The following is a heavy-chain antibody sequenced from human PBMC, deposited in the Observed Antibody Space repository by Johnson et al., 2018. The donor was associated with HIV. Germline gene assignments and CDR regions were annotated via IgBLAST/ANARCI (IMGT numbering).Heavy chain of an antibody. CDR2: LNWNAGSI. Sequence: VQLVESGGGVVRPGGSLRLSCAASGFTFDDYGMSWVRQVPGKGLEWVSGLNWNAGSIGYADSVKGRFTISRDNAKNSLYLQMNSLRAEDTALYYCAKGGAQHDIVATGGAFDIWGQGTMVTVSS. J-gene: IGHJ3*02. CDR3: AKGGAQHDIVATGGAFDI. CDR1: GFTFDDYG. V-gene: IGHV3-20*04. D-gene: IGHD5-12*01.